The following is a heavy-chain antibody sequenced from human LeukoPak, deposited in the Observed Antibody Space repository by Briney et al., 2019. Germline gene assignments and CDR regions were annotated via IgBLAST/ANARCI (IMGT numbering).Heavy chain of an antibody. D-gene: IGHD2-21*01. CDR3: ARRNDWYFDL. V-gene: IGHV5-51*01. CDR2: IYPGDSDT. Sequence: GESLKISCKGSGYSFTSYWIGWVRQMPGKGLEWMGIIYPGDSDTGYSPPFQGQVTISADKSISTAYLQWSSLKASDAAMYYCARRNDWYFDLWGRGTLVTVSS. J-gene: IGHJ2*01. CDR1: GYSFTSYW.